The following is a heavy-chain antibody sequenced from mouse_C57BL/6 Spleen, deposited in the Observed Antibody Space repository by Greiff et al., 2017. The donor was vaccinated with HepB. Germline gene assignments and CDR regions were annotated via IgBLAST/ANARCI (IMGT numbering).Heavy chain of an antibody. CDR2: IRNKANGYTT. D-gene: IGHD2-4*01. J-gene: IGHJ4*01. CDR3: ARFTSYYDYGEDYAMDY. Sequence: EVMLVESGGGLVQPGGSLSLSCAASGFTFTDYYMSWVRQPPGKALEWLGFIRNKANGYTTEYSASVKGRFTISRDNSQSILYLQMNALRAEDSATYYGARFTSYYDYGEDYAMDYWGQGTSVTVSS. CDR1: GFTFTDYY. V-gene: IGHV7-3*01.